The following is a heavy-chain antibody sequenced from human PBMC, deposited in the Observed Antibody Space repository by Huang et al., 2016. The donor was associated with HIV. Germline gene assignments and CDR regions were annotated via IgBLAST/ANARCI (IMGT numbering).Heavy chain of an antibody. CDR1: GFPFNNHA. V-gene: IGHV3-30-3*01. D-gene: IGHD5-18*01. J-gene: IGHJ3*02. CDR3: ARAKDTWDAYDI. CDR2: ISNDGSNN. Sequence: QVQLVESGGGVVQPGRSLSLSCSASGFPFNNHAMHWVRQAPGKGLDCGAVISNDGSNNYYADSVKGLFTISRDRSKSTLFLHMTSLRTEDTAVYYCARAKDTWDAYDIWGQGTMVIVSS.